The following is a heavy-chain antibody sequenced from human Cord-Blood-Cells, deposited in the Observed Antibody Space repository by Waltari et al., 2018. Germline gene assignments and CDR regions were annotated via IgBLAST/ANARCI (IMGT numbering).Heavy chain of an antibody. CDR2: IYYSGST. D-gene: IGHD3-9*01. Sequence: QVQLQESGPGLVKPSETLSLTCTVPGGSISSHYWSWIRQPPGKGLEWIGYIYYSGSTNYNPSLKSRVTISVDTSKNPFSLKLSSVTAADTAVYYCARVLNYFDYWGQGTLVTVSS. V-gene: IGHV4-59*11. CDR1: GGSISSHY. J-gene: IGHJ4*02. CDR3: ARVLNYFDY.